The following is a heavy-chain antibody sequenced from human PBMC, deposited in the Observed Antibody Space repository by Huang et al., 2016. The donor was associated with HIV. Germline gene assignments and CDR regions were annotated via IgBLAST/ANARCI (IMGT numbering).Heavy chain of an antibody. J-gene: IGHJ3*02. Sequence: QVQLVESGGGLVKPGGSLRLSCAASGFTFIDYYMSWIRQAPGKGREWVSYISTRVITKYADSVKGRFTISRDNAKNSRYLQMNSLRAEDTAVYYCARDSGYCTNGVCYAAFDIWGQGTMVTVSS. V-gene: IGHV3-11*01. D-gene: IGHD2-8*01. CDR1: GFTFIDYY. CDR3: ARDSGYCTNGVCYAAFDI. CDR2: ISTRVIT.